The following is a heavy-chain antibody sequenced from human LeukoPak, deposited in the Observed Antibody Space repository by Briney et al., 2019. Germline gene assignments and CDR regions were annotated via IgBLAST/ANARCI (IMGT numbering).Heavy chain of an antibody. D-gene: IGHD2-15*01. Sequence: SQTLSLTCAISGDSVSSNSAAWNWIRQSPSRGLEWLGRTYYRSKWYNDYAVSVKSRITINPDTSKNQFSLQLNSVTPEDTAVYYCARAPVGIVAVVAATPGYGMDVWGQGTTVTVSS. CDR2: TYYRSKWYN. CDR1: GDSVSSNSAA. CDR3: ARAPVGIVAVVAATPGYGMDV. J-gene: IGHJ6*02. V-gene: IGHV6-1*01.